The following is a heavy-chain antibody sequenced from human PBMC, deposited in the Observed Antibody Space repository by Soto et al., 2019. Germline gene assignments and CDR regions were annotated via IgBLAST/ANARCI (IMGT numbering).Heavy chain of an antibody. CDR1: GFIFSTYS. V-gene: IGHV3-48*01. J-gene: IGHJ4*02. CDR2: ISSSSSTI. CDR3: VKGEYYYDGSAYFPFXY. D-gene: IGHD3-22*01. Sequence: HPGGSLRLSCAASGFIFSTYSMNWVRQGPGKGLEWVSYISSSSSTIFYTDSVKGRFTVSRDNAKNSLYLQMSSLRPEDTAVYYCVKGEYYYDGSAYFPFXYWGQGRMVTVSS.